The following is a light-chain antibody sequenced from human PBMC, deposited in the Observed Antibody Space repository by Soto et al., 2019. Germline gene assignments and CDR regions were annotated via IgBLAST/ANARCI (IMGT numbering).Light chain of an antibody. CDR3: QQANSFPPT. J-gene: IGKJ2*01. V-gene: IGKV1-12*01. CDR2: AAS. Sequence: DIQMTQSPSSVSASAGDRVTITCRASQDISNWLAWYQQKPGKAPKLLIYAASSLQSGVPSRFGGSGSGTDFTLTISSLQPEDFATYYCQQANSFPPTFGQGTKLEIK. CDR1: QDISNW.